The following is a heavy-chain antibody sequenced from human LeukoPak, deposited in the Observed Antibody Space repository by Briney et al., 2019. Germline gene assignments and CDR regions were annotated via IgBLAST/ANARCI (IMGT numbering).Heavy chain of an antibody. J-gene: IGHJ3*02. CDR2: ISSNGSTI. CDR1: GFTFSTYE. Sequence: GGSLRLSCAASGFTFSTYEMHWVRQAPGKGLEWLSYISSNGSTINYADSAKGRFTISRDNAKNSLFLQMNSLRAEDTAVYYCGRGMGLVEMSTLIPGGAFDIWGQGTGATVSS. D-gene: IGHD5-24*01. V-gene: IGHV3-48*03. CDR3: GRGMGLVEMSTLIPGGAFDI.